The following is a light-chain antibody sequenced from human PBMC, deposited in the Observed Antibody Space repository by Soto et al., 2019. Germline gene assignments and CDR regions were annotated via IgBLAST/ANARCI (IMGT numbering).Light chain of an antibody. V-gene: IGLV2-8*01. CDR3: TSDTDTHTLYV. CDR2: DVS. CDR1: SSDVGAYNY. J-gene: IGLJ1*01. Sequence: QSALTQPPSATASPGQSVTISCTGASSDVGAYNYVSWYQQHPDKAPKLIIYDVSERPSGVPDRFSGSKSGNTASLTVSGLQADDDFDYYCTSDTDTHTLYVSG.